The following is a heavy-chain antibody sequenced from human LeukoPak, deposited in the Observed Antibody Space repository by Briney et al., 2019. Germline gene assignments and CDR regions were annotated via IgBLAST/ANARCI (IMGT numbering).Heavy chain of an antibody. V-gene: IGHV3-21*01. D-gene: IGHD6-19*01. CDR2: ISSSSYI. CDR1: GFTFSSYS. CDR3: ARDLRGWGLNSD. J-gene: IGHJ4*02. Sequence: GGSLRLSCAASGFTFSSYSMNWVRQAPGKGLEWVSSISSSSYIYYADSVKGRFTISRDSAKNSLYLQMNSLRAEDAAVYYCARDLRGWGLNSDWGQGTLVTVSS.